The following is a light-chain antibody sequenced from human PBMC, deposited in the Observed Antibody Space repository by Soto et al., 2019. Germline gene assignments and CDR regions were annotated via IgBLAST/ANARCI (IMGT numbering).Light chain of an antibody. CDR1: SSDIGTYDY. J-gene: IGLJ1*01. CDR3: CSYGGGNNFYV. CDR2: EVS. V-gene: IGLV2-8*01. Sequence: QSVLTQPPSASGSPGQSVNISCTGTSSDIGTYDYVTWYQHLPDKAPKLIIYEVSKRPSGVPDRFSGSKSGNTASLTVSGLQAEDEGDYYCCSYGGGNNFYVFGTGTKVTVL.